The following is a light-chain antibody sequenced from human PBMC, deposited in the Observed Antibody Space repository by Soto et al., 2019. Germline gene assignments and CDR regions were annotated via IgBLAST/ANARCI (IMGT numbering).Light chain of an antibody. V-gene: IGKV1-5*01. Sequence: DIQMTQSPSTLSASVGDRVTITCRASQSISSWLAWYQQKPGKAPKLLIYDASNLESGVPSRFSGDGSGTEFTLTISSLQPDDLATYYCQQSNIYPYTFGQATKLEIK. CDR1: QSISSW. CDR2: DAS. CDR3: QQSNIYPYT. J-gene: IGKJ2*01.